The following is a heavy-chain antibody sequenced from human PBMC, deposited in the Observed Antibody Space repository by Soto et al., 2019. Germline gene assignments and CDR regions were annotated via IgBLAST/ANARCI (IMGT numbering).Heavy chain of an antibody. CDR2: IIPIFGTA. CDR3: ARGYSSLYNAFDI. CDR1: GGTFSSYA. J-gene: IGHJ3*02. V-gene: IGHV1-69*13. D-gene: IGHD6-13*01. Sequence: SVKVSCKASGGTFSSYAISWVRQAPGQGLEWMGGIIPIFGTANYAQKFQGRVTITADESTSTAYMELSSLRSEDTAVYYCARGYSSLYNAFDIWGQGTMVTVSS.